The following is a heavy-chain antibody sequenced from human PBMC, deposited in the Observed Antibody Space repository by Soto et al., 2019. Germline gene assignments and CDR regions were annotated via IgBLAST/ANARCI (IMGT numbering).Heavy chain of an antibody. D-gene: IGHD6-13*01. CDR3: AATNRVYNWFDP. CDR1: GGSISSYY. CDR2: IYTSGST. Sequence: TSETLSLTCTVSGGSISSYYWSWIRQPAGKGLEWIGRIYTSGSTNYNPSLKSRVTMSVDTSKNQFSLKLSSVTAADTAVYYCAATNRVYNWFDPWGPGTLVTVLL. J-gene: IGHJ5*02. V-gene: IGHV4-4*07.